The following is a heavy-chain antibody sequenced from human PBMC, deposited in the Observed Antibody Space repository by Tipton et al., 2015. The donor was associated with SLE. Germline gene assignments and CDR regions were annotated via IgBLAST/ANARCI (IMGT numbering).Heavy chain of an antibody. J-gene: IGHJ4*02. CDR1: GGSITSGSYY. CDR2: VYYNGRT. D-gene: IGHD3-10*01. CDR3: ARDTYYAFDY. V-gene: IGHV4-61*01. Sequence: TLSLTCTVSGGSITSGSYYWSWIRQPPGKGLEWIGYVYYNGRTNYNPSLQSRVTISIDTSKNQFSLRMTSVTAADTAIYYCARDTYYAFDYWGQGSLVTVSS.